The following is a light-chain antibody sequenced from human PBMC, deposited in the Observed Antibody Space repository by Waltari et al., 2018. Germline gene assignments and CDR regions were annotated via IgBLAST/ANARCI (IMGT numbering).Light chain of an antibody. V-gene: IGKV3-20*01. CDR1: QRVRKY. Sequence: EIVLTQSPGTLSLSQGERATLSCRASQRVRKYLAWYQQKPGQAPRLLIYDASIRATGIPARCSGSGWGTDFSLTISSLEPEDFAVYYCQKYGTLPATFGQGSKVQ. J-gene: IGKJ1*01. CDR2: DAS. CDR3: QKYGTLPAT.